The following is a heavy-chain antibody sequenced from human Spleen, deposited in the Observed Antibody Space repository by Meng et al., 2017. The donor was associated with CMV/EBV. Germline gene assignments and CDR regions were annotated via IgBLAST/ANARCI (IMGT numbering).Heavy chain of an antibody. CDR1: EGTFRSSS. J-gene: IGHJ4*02. CDR2: IIPLLGTP. CDR3: SRCVHDYSPSGD. Sequence: SVKVSCKTSEGTFRSSSITWVRQAPGRGFEWMGGIIPLLGTPIYAQKFKGRVTMIADKCSDTAYMHLNGLRSDDTAVYYCSRCVHDYSPSGDWGQGTLVTVSS. V-gene: IGHV1-69*10. D-gene: IGHD4-11*01.